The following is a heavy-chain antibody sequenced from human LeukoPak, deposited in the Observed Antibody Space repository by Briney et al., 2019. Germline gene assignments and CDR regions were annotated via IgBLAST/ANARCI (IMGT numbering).Heavy chain of an antibody. J-gene: IGHJ4*02. CDR1: GYTFTSYG. Sequence: VASVTVSYKASGYTFTSYGISWVRQAPGQGLEWMGWISAYNGNTNYAQKLQGRDTMTTDTSTSTAYMDLRSLRSDDTAVYYCARVFPIRFLEWLFQPDYFDYWGQGTLVTVSS. CDR3: ARVFPIRFLEWLFQPDYFDY. D-gene: IGHD3-3*01. CDR2: ISAYNGNT. V-gene: IGHV1-18*01.